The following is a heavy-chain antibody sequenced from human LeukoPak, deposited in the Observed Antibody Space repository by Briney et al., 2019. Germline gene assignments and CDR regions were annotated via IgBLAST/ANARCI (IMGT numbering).Heavy chain of an antibody. Sequence: ASVKVSCKASGYTFTGYYMHWVRQAPGQGLEWMGWINPNSGGTNYAQQFQGRVTMTRDTSISTAYMELSRLRSDDTAVYYCARQGLYSSSWFTGEFDYWGQGTLVTVSS. V-gene: IGHV1-2*02. CDR1: GYTFTGYY. CDR2: INPNSGGT. J-gene: IGHJ4*02. CDR3: ARQGLYSSSWFTGEFDY. D-gene: IGHD6-13*01.